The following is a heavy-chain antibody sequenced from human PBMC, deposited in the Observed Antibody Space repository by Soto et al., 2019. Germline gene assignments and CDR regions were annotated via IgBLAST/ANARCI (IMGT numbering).Heavy chain of an antibody. Sequence: PSETLSLTXTVSGGSISSYYWSWIRQPPGKGLEWIGYIYYSGSTYYNPSLKSRVTISVDTSKNQFSLKLSSVTAADTAVYYCARAFDILTRYYFDYWGQGTLVTVSS. CDR2: IYYSGST. D-gene: IGHD3-9*01. V-gene: IGHV4-30-4*01. CDR3: ARAFDILTRYYFDY. CDR1: GGSISSYY. J-gene: IGHJ4*02.